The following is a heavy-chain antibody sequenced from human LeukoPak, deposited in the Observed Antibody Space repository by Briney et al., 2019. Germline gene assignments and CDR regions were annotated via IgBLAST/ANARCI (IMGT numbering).Heavy chain of an antibody. D-gene: IGHD3-3*01. CDR1: GYTFTGYY. J-gene: IGHJ4*02. CDR2: IIPIFGIA. Sequence: SVKVSCKASGYTFTGYYMHWVRQAPGQGLEWMGRIIPIFGIANYAQKFQGRVTITADKSTSTAYMELSSLRSEDTAVYYCARDGWSGSKYYFDYWGQGTLVTVSS. V-gene: IGHV1-69*04. CDR3: ARDGWSGSKYYFDY.